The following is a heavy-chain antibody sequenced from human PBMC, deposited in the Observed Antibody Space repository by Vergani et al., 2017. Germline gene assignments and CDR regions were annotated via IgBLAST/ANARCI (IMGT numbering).Heavy chain of an antibody. V-gene: IGHV4-39*07. Sequence: QLQLQESGPGLVKPSETLSLTCTVSGGSISSSSYYWGWIRQPPGKGLEWIGRIYYSGSTYYNPSLKSRVTISVDTSKNKFSLKLSSVTAADTAVYYCAVERPYYDDIWGSYGGIIDYWGQGTLVTVSS. CDR1: GGSISSSSYY. CDR3: AVERPYYDDIWGSYGGIIDY. CDR2: IYYSGST. D-gene: IGHD3-16*01. J-gene: IGHJ4*02.